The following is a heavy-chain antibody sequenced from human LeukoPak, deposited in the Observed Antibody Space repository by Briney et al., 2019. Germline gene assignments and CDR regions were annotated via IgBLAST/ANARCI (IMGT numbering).Heavy chain of an antibody. CDR1: GGTFSSYA. D-gene: IGHD4-11*01. CDR3: ARGWPVSWYFDL. CDR2: IIPIFGTA. J-gene: IGHJ2*01. V-gene: IGHV1-69*01. Sequence: SVKVSCKASGGTFSSYAISWVRQAPGQGLEWMGGIIPIFGTANYAQKFQGRVTITADESTSTAYMELSSLRFEDTAVYYCARGWPVSWYFDLWGRGTLVTVSS.